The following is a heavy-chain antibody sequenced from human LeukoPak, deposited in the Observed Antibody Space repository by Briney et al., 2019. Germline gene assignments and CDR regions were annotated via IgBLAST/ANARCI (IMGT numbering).Heavy chain of an antibody. CDR1: GYTFTGYY. Sequence: ASVTVSCKASGYTFTGYYMHWVRQAPGQGLEWMGWINPNSGGTNYAQKFQGRVTMTRDTSISTAYMELSRLRSDDTAVYYCARDSGYSGYGPFDYWGQGTLVTVSS. D-gene: IGHD5-12*01. CDR2: INPNSGGT. J-gene: IGHJ4*02. V-gene: IGHV1-2*02. CDR3: ARDSGYSGYGPFDY.